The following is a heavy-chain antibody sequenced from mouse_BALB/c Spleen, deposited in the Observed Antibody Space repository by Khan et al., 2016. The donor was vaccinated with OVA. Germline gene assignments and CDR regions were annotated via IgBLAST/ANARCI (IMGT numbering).Heavy chain of an antibody. V-gene: IGHV5-6*01. D-gene: IGHD1-1*01. CDR1: GFTFSTYG. CDR2: VSTCGHYT. CDR3: ARLAYFYDSEGFAY. J-gene: IGHJ3*01. Sequence: EVELVESGGDVVKPGGSLKLSCAASGFTFSTYGMSWVRQTPDKRLEWVATVSTCGHYTYYPDTVKGRFTISSDNAKDTPYLQMSSLKSEDTAMFYCARLAYFYDSEGFAYWGQGTMVTVSA.